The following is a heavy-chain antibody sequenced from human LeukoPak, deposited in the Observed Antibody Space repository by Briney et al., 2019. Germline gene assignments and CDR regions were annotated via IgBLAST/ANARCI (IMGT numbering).Heavy chain of an antibody. D-gene: IGHD3-3*01. CDR3: AKETGTISLYYFDY. J-gene: IGHJ4*02. Sequence: GGSLRLSCAASGFTFSTYAMSWVRQAPGKGLQWVSAVSGSGGSTYYADSVKGRFTISRDNSKNTLYLQMNSLRAEDTAVYYCAKETGTISLYYFDYWGQGTLVTVSS. CDR2: VSGSGGST. V-gene: IGHV3-23*01. CDR1: GFTFSTYA.